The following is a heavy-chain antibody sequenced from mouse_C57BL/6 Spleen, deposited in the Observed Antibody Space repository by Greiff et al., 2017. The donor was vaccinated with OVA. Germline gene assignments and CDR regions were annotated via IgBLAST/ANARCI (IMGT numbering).Heavy chain of an antibody. V-gene: IGHV1-55*01. CDR3: ARPRAVVSYFDY. J-gene: IGHJ2*01. D-gene: IGHD1-1*01. Sequence: QVQLQQPGAELVKPGASVKMSCKASDYTFTSYWITWVKQRPGQGLEWIGDIYPGSGSTNYNEKFKSKATLTVDTSSSPAYMQLSSLTSEDSAVYYCARPRAVVSYFDYWGQGTTLTVSS. CDR2: IYPGSGST. CDR1: DYTFTSYW.